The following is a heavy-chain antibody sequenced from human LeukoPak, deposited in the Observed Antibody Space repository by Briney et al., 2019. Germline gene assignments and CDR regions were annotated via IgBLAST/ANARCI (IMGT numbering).Heavy chain of an antibody. V-gene: IGHV4-38-2*01. J-gene: IGHJ4*02. CDR2: IFRSGST. CDR3: ARIRGYTGCDY. CDR1: GYSTSSGYY. D-gene: IGHD5-12*01. Sequence: SETLSLTCAVSGYSTSSGYYWGWIRQPPGKGLEWIGSIFRSGSTYYNPSLKSRVTISVDTSKNQFSLKLSSVTAADTALYYCARIRGYTGCDYWGQGTLVTVSS.